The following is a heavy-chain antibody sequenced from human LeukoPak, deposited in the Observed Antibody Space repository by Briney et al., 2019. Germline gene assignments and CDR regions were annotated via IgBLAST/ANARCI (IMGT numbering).Heavy chain of an antibody. CDR3: AKDPDPQGRYYYYGMDV. CDR2: ISGSGGST. Sequence: GGSLRLSCAASGFMFTDHALSWVRQAPGKGLEWVSAISGSGGSTYYADSVKGRFTISRDNSKNTLYLQMNSLRAEDTAVYYCAKDPDPQGRYYYYGMDVWGQGTTVTVSS. J-gene: IGHJ6*02. CDR1: GFMFTDHA. D-gene: IGHD2-15*01. V-gene: IGHV3-23*01.